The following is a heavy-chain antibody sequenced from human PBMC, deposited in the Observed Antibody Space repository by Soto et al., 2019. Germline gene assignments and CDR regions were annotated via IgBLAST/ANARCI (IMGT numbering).Heavy chain of an antibody. CDR1: GFNFGSYG. Sequence: GGSLRLSCSASGFNFGSYGMSWVRQAPGKGLEWVSGLTASGLNTYYTDSVKGRFTISRDNSRNTVYLQMSGLRVEDTAVFHCAKGLGNAKEVWGQGTTVTVS. CDR2: LTASGLNT. J-gene: IGHJ6*02. V-gene: IGHV3-23*01. D-gene: IGHD2-8*01. CDR3: AKGLGNAKEV.